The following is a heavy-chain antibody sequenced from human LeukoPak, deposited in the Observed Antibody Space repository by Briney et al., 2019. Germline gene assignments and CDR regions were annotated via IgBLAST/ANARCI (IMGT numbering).Heavy chain of an antibody. D-gene: IGHD1-26*01. CDR1: GGSISSYY. V-gene: IGHV4-59*01. J-gene: IGHJ6*02. CDR3: ARGGGATADIYYYYGMDV. Sequence: SETLSLTCTVSGGSISSYYWSWIRQPPGKGLEWIGYIYYSGSTNYNPSLKSRVTISVDTSKNQFSLKLSSVTAADTAVYYCARGGGATADIYYYYGMDVWGQGTTVTVSS. CDR2: IYYSGST.